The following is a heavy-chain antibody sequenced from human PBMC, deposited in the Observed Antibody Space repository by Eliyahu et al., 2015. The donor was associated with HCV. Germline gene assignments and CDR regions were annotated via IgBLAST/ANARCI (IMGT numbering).Heavy chain of an antibody. V-gene: IGHV1-2*02. Sequence: QVXLVQSGAEVKIPGXSVKVXCETXGYNFKDHRMHWVRQAPGQGLEWMGWVNPXSGGKEYAQKFKGRVTIMSDSSISTVYLEVRSLTSDDTAVYFCARGADDGGTSEGFGSWGPGTLVTVS. D-gene: IGHD4/OR15-4a*01. CDR1: GYNFKDHR. CDR2: VNPXSGGK. J-gene: IGHJ4*02. CDR3: ARGADDGGTSEGFGS.